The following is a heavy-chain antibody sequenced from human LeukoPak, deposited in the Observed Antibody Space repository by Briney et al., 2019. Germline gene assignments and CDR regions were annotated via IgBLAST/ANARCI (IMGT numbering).Heavy chain of an antibody. CDR1: GGTFSSYA. CDR2: IIPIFGPA. J-gene: IGHJ5*02. CDR3: ARALSLGYCSITSCLNWFDP. D-gene: IGHD2-2*01. Sequence: GASVKVSCKASGGTFSSYAISWVGQAPGQGVEWMGGIIPIFGPAPYPQKFHFRVTITSYDSTSPAYMELSSLRSEDTAVYYCARALSLGYCSITSCLNWFDPWGQGTLVTVSS. V-gene: IGHV1-69*13.